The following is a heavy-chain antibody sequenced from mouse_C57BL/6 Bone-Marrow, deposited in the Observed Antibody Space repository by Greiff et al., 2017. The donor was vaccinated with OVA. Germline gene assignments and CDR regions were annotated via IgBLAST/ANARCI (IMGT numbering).Heavy chain of an antibody. CDR3: ARSPITTVVATGAMDY. V-gene: IGHV1-55*01. CDR1: GYTFTSYW. CDR2: IYPGSGST. J-gene: IGHJ4*01. D-gene: IGHD1-1*01. Sequence: QVHVKQPGAELVKPGASVKMSCKASGYTFTSYWITWVKQRPGQGLEWIGDIYPGSGSTNYNEKFKSKATLTVDTSSSTAYMQLSSLTSEDSAVYYCARSPITTVVATGAMDYWGQGTSVTVSS.